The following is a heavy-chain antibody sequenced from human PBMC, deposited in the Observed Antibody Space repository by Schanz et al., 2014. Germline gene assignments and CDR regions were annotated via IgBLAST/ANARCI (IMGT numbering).Heavy chain of an antibody. D-gene: IGHD3-22*01. V-gene: IGHV1-18*04. Sequence: QVQLVQSGAEVQKPGASVMLSCKTSGYSFNLFGVSWVRQAPGQGLEWMGWISAYNGNMNYAPKSQGRVTMTTDTSTSTAYMELRNLRSDDTAVYYCVRDGDERLVVIFDQWGQGTLVTVSS. CDR3: VRDGDERLVVIFDQ. CDR1: GYSFNLFG. J-gene: IGHJ4*02. CDR2: ISAYNGNM.